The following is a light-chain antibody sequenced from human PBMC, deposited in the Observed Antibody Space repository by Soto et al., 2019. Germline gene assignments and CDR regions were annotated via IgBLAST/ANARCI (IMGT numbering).Light chain of an antibody. J-gene: IGKJ2*01. CDR1: QSVSRD. Sequence: EIVLTQSPATLSLFPGERATLSCRASQSVSRDLAWYQQKPGQAPRLLIYDVSNRATGIPARFSGSGSGTDFTLTLSSLEPEDVAVYYCQQRSNWPSTFGQGTKLEIK. CDR3: QQRSNWPST. CDR2: DVS. V-gene: IGKV3-11*01.